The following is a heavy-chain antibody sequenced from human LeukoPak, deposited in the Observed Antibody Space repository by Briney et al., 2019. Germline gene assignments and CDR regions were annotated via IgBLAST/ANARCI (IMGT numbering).Heavy chain of an antibody. Sequence: GGSLRLSCAASGFTLSSYSMNWVRQAPGKGLEWVSSISSSSSYIYYADSVKGRFTISRDNAKNSLYLQMNSLRAEDTAVYYCARKVAVADTSDDAFDIWGQGTMVTVSS. CDR2: ISSSSSYI. CDR3: ARKVAVADTSDDAFDI. V-gene: IGHV3-21*01. D-gene: IGHD6-19*01. J-gene: IGHJ3*02. CDR1: GFTLSSYS.